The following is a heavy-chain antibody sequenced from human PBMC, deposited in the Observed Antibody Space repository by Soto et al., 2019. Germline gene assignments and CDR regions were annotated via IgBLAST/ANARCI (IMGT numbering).Heavy chain of an antibody. D-gene: IGHD1-26*01. J-gene: IGHJ6*02. V-gene: IGHV1-18*01. CDR2: ISAYNGNT. CDR1: GYTFTNYG. Sequence: SEKVSYKPSGYTFTNYGTNWVRQAPGQGLEWMGWISAYNGNTKYAQRIQGRVTMTTDTSTSTAYMELRSLRSDDTAVYYCARGEVVYSYGMDVWGQGTTVTVSS. CDR3: ARGEVVYSYGMDV.